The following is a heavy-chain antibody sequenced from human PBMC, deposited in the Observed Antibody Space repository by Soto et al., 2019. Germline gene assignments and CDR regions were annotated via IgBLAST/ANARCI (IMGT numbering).Heavy chain of an antibody. CDR3: ARGWGYDSTDYYYAY. CDR1: GGSFNRHT. CDR2: IIPIFGTA. V-gene: IGHV1-69*01. D-gene: IGHD3-22*01. Sequence: QVQLVQSGAEVRKPGSSVRVSCKASGGSFNRHTISWVRQAPGQGLEWMGGIIPIFGTANHAQKFQGRVTIIADESTSTVYMELSSLRSHDTAIYYCARGWGYDSTDYYYAYWGQGTLVIVSS. J-gene: IGHJ4*02.